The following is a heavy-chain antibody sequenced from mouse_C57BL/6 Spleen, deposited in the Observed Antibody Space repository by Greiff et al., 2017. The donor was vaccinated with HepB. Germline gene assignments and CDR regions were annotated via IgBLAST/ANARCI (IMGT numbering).Heavy chain of an antibody. Sequence: EVQGVESGGGLVKPGGSLKLSCAASGFTFSDYGMHWVRQAPETGLEWVAYISSGSSTIYYEDTVNGRVTISRDNAKNTLFLQMTSLRSEDTGMYYCASAYGSSPAWFAYWGQGTLVTVSA. V-gene: IGHV5-17*01. CDR3: ASAYGSSPAWFAY. CDR2: ISSGSSTI. J-gene: IGHJ3*01. D-gene: IGHD1-1*01. CDR1: GFTFSDYG.